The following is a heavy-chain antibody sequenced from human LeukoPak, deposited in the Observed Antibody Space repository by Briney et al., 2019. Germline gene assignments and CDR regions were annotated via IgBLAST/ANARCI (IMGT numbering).Heavy chain of an antibody. J-gene: IGHJ6*03. Sequence: SETLSLTCTVSGGSISSGDYYWSWIRQPPGKGLEWIGYIYYSGGTNYNPSLKSRVTISVDTSKNQFSLKLSSVTAADTAVYYCASGKGKKNDFWSVFYYYYMDVWAKGPRSPSP. D-gene: IGHD3-3*01. V-gene: IGHV4-61*08. CDR3: ASGKGKKNDFWSVFYYYYMDV. CDR2: IYYSGGT. CDR1: GGSISSGDYY.